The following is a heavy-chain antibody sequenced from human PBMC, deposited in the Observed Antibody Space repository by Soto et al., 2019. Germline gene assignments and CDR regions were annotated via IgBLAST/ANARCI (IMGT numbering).Heavy chain of an antibody. V-gene: IGHV4-30-2*01. CDR2: ISHSGSP. CDR3: ARGVAGYAMACGH. J-gene: IGHJ4*02. CDR1: GGSISRGGYS. Sequence: QLQLQESGSGLVKPAQTLSLTCAVSGGSISRGGYSWSWIRQPPGKGLEWIGYISHSGSPNYNPSLKSRVTTSVDKSKNQFSLRLNSVTAADTAVYYCARGVAGYAMACGHWGQGTLVTVSS. D-gene: IGHD3-9*01.